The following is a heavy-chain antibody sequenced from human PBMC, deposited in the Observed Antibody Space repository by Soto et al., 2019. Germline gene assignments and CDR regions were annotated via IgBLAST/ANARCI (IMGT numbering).Heavy chain of an antibody. J-gene: IGHJ4*01. V-gene: IGHV1-69*06. CDR2: VLPISGST. CDR3: ATIRVRGGPLRFED. CDR1: GGLISKYS. Sequence: QVQLVQSGAEVRKPGSSVKVSCKTSGGLISKYSFNWVRQAPGQGLDWMGGVLPISGSTDYAQKFQGRLTITGDRSTSTVYMELSRLRSDDTANYYCATIRVRGGPLRFEDGGQGMLISVSS. D-gene: IGHD5-12*01.